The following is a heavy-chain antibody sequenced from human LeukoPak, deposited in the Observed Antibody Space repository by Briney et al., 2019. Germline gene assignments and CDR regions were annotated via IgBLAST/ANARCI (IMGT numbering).Heavy chain of an antibody. CDR2: IKQDGSEK. J-gene: IGHJ4*02. Sequence: GGSLRLSCAASGFTFSTYYMSWVRQAPGTGLEWVANIKQDGSEKYYVDSVKGRFTISRDNAKNSLYLQMNSLRAEDTAVYYCARADLRGPLLWFGELPLFDYWGQGTLVTVSS. D-gene: IGHD3-10*01. CDR1: GFTFSTYY. CDR3: ARADLRGPLLWFGELPLFDY. V-gene: IGHV3-7*01.